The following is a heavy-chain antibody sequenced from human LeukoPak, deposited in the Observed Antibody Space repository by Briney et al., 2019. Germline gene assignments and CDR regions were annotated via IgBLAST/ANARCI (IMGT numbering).Heavy chain of an antibody. CDR3: VRDREPYR. CDR2: IGADGSSA. J-gene: IGHJ4*02. Sequence: GGSLRLSCAASGFTFSNYWMHWVRQAPGKGLVWVARIGADGSSATYVDSVKGRFTISRDNAKNTLYLQMNSLKVEDTAVYYCVRDREPYRWGQGTLVTVPS. D-gene: IGHD1-14*01. V-gene: IGHV3-74*01. CDR1: GFTFSNYW.